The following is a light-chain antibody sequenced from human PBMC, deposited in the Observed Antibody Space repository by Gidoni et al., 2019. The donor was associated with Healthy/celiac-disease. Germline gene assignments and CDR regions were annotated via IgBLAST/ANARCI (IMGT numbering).Light chain of an antibody. CDR3: QHRSNWWT. CDR1: QSVSSY. V-gene: IGKV3-11*01. J-gene: IGKJ1*01. CDR2: DAS. Sequence: DIVLPQSPAPLSLSPGERATLSCRASQSVSSYLAWYQQKPGQAPRLLIYDASNRATGIPAMFSGSGSGTDFTLTISSLEPEDFAVYYCQHRSNWWTFGQGTKVEIK.